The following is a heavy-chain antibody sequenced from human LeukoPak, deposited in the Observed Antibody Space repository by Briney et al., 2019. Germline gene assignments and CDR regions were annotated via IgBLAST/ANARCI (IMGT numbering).Heavy chain of an antibody. V-gene: IGHV1-2*06. D-gene: IGHD3-22*01. CDR1: GYTFTGYY. J-gene: IGHJ4*02. Sequence: ASVKVSCKASGYTFTGYYMHWVRQAPGQGLEWMGRINPNSGGTNYAQKFQGRVTMTRDTSISTAYMELSRLRSDDTAVYYCARDSGGRYYYDSSGYLPFDYWGQGTLVTVSS. CDR3: ARDSGGRYYYDSSGYLPFDY. CDR2: INPNSGGT.